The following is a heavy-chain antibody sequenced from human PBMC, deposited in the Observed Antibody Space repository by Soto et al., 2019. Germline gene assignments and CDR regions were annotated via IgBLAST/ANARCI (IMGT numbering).Heavy chain of an antibody. D-gene: IGHD5-18*01. CDR2: IYYSGST. CDR3: ASGRGYSYGSFDY. V-gene: IGHV4-59*01. CDR1: GGSISSYY. Sequence: QVQLQESGPGLVKPSETLSLTCTVSGGSISSYYWSWIRQPPGKGLEWIGYIYYSGSTNYNPSLKSLVPKSVDTSKNQFSLKLSSVTAADTAVYYCASGRGYSYGSFDYWGQGTLVTVSS. J-gene: IGHJ4*02.